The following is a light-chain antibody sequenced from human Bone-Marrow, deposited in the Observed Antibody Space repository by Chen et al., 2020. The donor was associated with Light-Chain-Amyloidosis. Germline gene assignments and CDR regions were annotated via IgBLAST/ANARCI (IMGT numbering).Light chain of an antibody. V-gene: IGKV3-11*01. CDR1: QSVSSH. CDR2: DAS. J-gene: IGKJ4*01. CDR3: EQRDNWPPGAT. Sequence: EIVLTHSPATLSLSPGERATLSCRADQSVSSHLAWYQQKPGQAPRLLIYDASNRATDIPARFSGSGYVTDFTLTINSLESEDFAFYYCEQRDNWPPGATFGGGTKVEIK.